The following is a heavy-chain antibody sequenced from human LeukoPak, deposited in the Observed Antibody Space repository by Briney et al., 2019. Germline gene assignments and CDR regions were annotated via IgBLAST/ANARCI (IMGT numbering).Heavy chain of an antibody. CDR2: IITSSTAI. CDR1: ASTFTYYS. V-gene: IGHV3-48*02. Sequence: PRGSRRPSSALSASTFTYYSTNWVRPLQGEWRGWVSYIITSSTAIYYAGSVKGRFTISRDNAKNSLYLQMNSLRDEDTAVYYCARDRAGYYYGSGSAYGMDVWGQGTTVTVSS. J-gene: IGHJ6*02. CDR3: ARDRAGYYYGSGSAYGMDV. D-gene: IGHD3-10*01.